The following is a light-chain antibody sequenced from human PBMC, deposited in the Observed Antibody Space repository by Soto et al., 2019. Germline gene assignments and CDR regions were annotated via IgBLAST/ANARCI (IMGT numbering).Light chain of an antibody. CDR1: QSISNL. V-gene: IGKV1-5*01. CDR2: DAS. Sequence: DIQMTQSPSTLSASVGERVTISCRANQSISNLLAWYQQKPGKAPKLLIYDASTLESGVPSRFRGSGSGTQFTLTISNLQPDDFATYYCQQYNTYSWTFGQGTKVDIK. CDR3: QQYNTYSWT. J-gene: IGKJ1*01.